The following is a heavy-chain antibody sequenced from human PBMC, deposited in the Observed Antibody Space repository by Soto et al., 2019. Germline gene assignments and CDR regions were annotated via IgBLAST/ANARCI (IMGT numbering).Heavy chain of an antibody. Sequence: GGSLRLSCEASGFTFSSYWMSWIRQAPGKGLEWVANVNQDGSQSYLVDSVPGRFFMSRDNAKNSLFLQMNSLRAEDTAVYYWVRPGTGVSHFDSWGPGTLVTVST. CDR1: GFTFSSYW. CDR2: VNQDGSQS. CDR3: VRPGTGVSHFDS. D-gene: IGHD1-1*01. J-gene: IGHJ4*02. V-gene: IGHV3-7*01.